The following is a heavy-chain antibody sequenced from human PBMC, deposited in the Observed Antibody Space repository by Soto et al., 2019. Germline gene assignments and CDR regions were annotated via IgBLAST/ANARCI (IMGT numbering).Heavy chain of an antibody. V-gene: IGHV4-59*01. CDR2: IYYSGST. J-gene: IGHJ4*02. CDR1: GGSISSYY. Sequence: KPSETLSLTCTGSGGSISSYYWSWIRQPPGKGLEWIGYIYYSGSTNYNPSLKSRVTISVDTSKNQFALKLSSVTAADTAVYYCARVDSHGGFFDYWGQGTLVTVSS. CDR3: ARVDSHGGFFDY. D-gene: IGHD3-10*01.